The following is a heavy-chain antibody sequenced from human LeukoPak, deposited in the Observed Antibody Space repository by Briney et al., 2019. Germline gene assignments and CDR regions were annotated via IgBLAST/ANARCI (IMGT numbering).Heavy chain of an antibody. D-gene: IGHD6-19*01. J-gene: IGHJ4*02. CDR3: ARDLGGSGWYVY. CDR2: IYYSGST. V-gene: IGHV4-59*01. Sequence: SETLSLTCTVSGGSISSYYWSWIRQPPGKGLEWIGYIYYSGSTNYNPSLKSRVTISVDTSKNQFSLKLSSVTAADTAVYYCARDLGGSGWYVYWGQGTPVTVSS. CDR1: GGSISSYY.